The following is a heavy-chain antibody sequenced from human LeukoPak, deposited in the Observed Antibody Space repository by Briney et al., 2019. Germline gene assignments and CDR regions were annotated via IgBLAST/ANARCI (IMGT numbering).Heavy chain of an antibody. CDR3: ARPIVATSVMIVSAFDI. J-gene: IGHJ3*02. D-gene: IGHD5-12*01. Sequence: SETLSLTCTVSGGSISSSSYYWGWIRQPPGKGLEWIGSIYYSGSTYYNPSLKSRVTISVDTSKNQFSLKLSSVTAADTAVYYCARPIVATSVMIVSAFDIWGQGTMVTVSS. V-gene: IGHV4-39*01. CDR1: GGSISSSSYY. CDR2: IYYSGST.